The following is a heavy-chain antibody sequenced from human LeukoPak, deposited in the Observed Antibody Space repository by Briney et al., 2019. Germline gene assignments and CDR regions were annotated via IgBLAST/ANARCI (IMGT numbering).Heavy chain of an antibody. CDR3: ARVGSGTYYAYYFDY. Sequence: SETLSLTCTISGGSISSRSYYWGWIRQPPGKGLEWIGSIYYSGTTYYNPSLKSRVTISVDTSKNQFSLKLSSVTAADTAVFYCARVGSGTYYAYYFDYWGQGTLVTVSS. J-gene: IGHJ4*02. CDR2: IYYSGTT. D-gene: IGHD1-26*01. CDR1: GGSISSRSYY. V-gene: IGHV4-39*07.